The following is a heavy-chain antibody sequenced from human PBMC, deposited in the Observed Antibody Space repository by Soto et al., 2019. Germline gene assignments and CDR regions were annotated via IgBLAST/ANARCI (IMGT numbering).Heavy chain of an antibody. CDR1: GYTFTSYG. D-gene: IGHD3-10*01. J-gene: IGHJ4*02. V-gene: IGHV1-18*01. CDR3: AILSAAPGSCYFAY. Sequence: QVQLVQSGAEVKKPGASVKVSCKASGYTFTSYGLVRQAPGQGREWMGWSSGSNGNTNYAQKLQGRVTMTTDTSTSTACRVLRSQRSDDKSVYYCAILSAAPGSCYFAYWGQGTLVTVSS. CDR2: SSGSNGNT.